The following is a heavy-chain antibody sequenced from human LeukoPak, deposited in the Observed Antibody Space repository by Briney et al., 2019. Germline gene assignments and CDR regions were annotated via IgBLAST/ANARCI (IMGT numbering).Heavy chain of an antibody. J-gene: IGHJ6*03. CDR3: ARGYTSSWLLYYYYYMDV. CDR2: IYYSGST. V-gene: IGHV4-59*11. D-gene: IGHD3-9*01. CDR1: GGSISSHY. Sequence: SETLSLTCTVSGGSISSHYWSWIRQPPGKGLEWIGYIYYSGSTNYNPSLKSRVTISVDTSKNQFSLKLSSVTAADTAVYYCARGYTSSWLLYYYYYMDVWGKGTTVTVSS.